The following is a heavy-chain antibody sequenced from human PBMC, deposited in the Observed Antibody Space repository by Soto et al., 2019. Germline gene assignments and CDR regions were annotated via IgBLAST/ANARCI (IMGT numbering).Heavy chain of an antibody. V-gene: IGHV4-59*01. CDR1: GGSISSYY. D-gene: IGHD3-3*01. CDR3: ARVGIRFLEWSRPYYGMDV. CDR2: IYYSGST. Sequence: PSETLSLTCTVSGGSISSYYWSWIRQPPGKGLEWIGYIYYSGSTNYNPSLKSRVTISVDTSKNQFSLKLSSVTAADTAVYYCARVGIRFLEWSRPYYGMDVWGQGTTVTVSS. J-gene: IGHJ6*02.